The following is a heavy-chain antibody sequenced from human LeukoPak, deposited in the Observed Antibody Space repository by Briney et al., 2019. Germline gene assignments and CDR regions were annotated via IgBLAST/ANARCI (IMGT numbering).Heavy chain of an antibody. CDR2: INSDGSST. J-gene: IGHJ4*02. CDR1: GFTFSSYW. CDR3: ASARGRDGYDY. V-gene: IGHV3-74*01. D-gene: IGHD5-24*01. Sequence: PGGSLRLSCAASGFTFSSYWMHWVRQAPGKGLVWVSRINSDGSSTSYADSVKGRFTISRDNAKNTLYLQMNSLRAEDTAVYYCASARGRDGYDYWGQGTLVTVSS.